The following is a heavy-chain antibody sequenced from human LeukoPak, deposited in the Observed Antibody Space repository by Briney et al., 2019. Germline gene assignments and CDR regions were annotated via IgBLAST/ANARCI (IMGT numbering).Heavy chain of an antibody. V-gene: IGHV4-39*01. J-gene: IGHJ4*02. Sequence: SETLSLTCTVSGGSISSSSYYWGWIRQPPGKGLEWIGSIYYSGSTYYNPSLKSRVTISVDTSKNQFSLKLSSVTAADTAVYYCARHRSGSYPTPFDYWGQGTLVTVSS. CDR1: GGSISSSSYY. CDR2: IYYSGST. CDR3: ARHRSGSYPTPFDY. D-gene: IGHD1-26*01.